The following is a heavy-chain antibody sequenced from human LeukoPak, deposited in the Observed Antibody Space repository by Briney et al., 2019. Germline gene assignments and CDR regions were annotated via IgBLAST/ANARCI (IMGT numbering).Heavy chain of an antibody. V-gene: IGHV3-15*01. J-gene: IGHJ4*02. CDR1: GFTFSNAW. Sequence: PGGSLRLSCAASGFTFSNAWMSWVRQAPGKGLEWVGHIKSKNYGGTADYAAPVKGRFTISRDDSKNTLYLQMNSLRAEDTAVYYCAXXSFDYWGQGTXVTVSS. CDR3: AXXSFDY. CDR2: IKSKNYGGTA.